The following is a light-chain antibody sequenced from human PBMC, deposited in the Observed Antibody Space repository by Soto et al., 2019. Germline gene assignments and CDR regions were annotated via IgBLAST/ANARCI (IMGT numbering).Light chain of an antibody. CDR1: SGDIGSYTY. Sequence: QSVLTQPASVSGSPGQSITISCTGTSGDIGSYTYVSWYQQYPGKAPKLLISEVTNRPSGVSNRFSGSKSGNTASLTISGLQAEDEAHYYCSSYTTNSPPAGFGGGTKVT. CDR3: SSYTTNSPPAG. CDR2: EVT. J-gene: IGLJ2*01. V-gene: IGLV2-14*01.